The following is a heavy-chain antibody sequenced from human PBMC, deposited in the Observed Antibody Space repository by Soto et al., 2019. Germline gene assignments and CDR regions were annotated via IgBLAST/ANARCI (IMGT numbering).Heavy chain of an antibody. D-gene: IGHD6-13*01. CDR1: GFSFSSYA. J-gene: IGHJ4*02. Sequence: SLRLSCVASGFSFSSYAMSWVRQAPGMGLEWVSVIIGSDGSTYYADSVKGRFSISRDNSKNTLYLQMNSLRDEDTAVYYCARDRERDAWYEDYWGQGTLVTVPS. CDR3: ARDRERDAWYEDY. V-gene: IGHV3-23*01. CDR2: IIGSDGST.